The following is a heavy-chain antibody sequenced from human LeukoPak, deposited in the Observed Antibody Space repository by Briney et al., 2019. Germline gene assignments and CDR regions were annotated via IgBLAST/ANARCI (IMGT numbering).Heavy chain of an antibody. CDR3: AKDDGDLPLDY. CDR2: ISGSGGST. J-gene: IGHJ4*02. Sequence: GGPLRLSCAASGFTFSSYAMSWVRQAPGKGLEWVSGISGSGGSTYYADSVKGRFTISRDNSKNTLYLQMNSLRAEGTAVYYCAKDDGDLPLDYWGQGTLVTVSS. CDR1: GFTFSSYA. D-gene: IGHD4-17*01. V-gene: IGHV3-23*01.